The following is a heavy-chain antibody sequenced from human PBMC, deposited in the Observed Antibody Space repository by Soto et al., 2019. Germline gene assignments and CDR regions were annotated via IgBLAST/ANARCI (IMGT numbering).Heavy chain of an antibody. D-gene: IGHD3-16*01. Sequence: ASVKVSCKASGYTFTGYYMHWVRQAPGQGLEWMGWINPNSGGTNYAQKFQGRLTMTRDTSISTVYMELSSLTSEDTAVYYCAKDFGGLYNWFDPWGQGTLVTV. CDR3: AKDFGGLYNWFDP. J-gene: IGHJ5*02. V-gene: IGHV1-2*02. CDR1: GYTFTGYY. CDR2: INPNSGGT.